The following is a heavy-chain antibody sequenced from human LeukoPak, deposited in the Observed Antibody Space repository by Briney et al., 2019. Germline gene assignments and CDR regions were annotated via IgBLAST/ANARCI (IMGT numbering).Heavy chain of an antibody. CDR1: GFTFDDYG. Sequence: GGSLRLSCAASGFTFDDYGMSWVRQAPGKELEWVSGINWNGGSTGYADSVKGRFTISRDNAKNSLYLQMNSLRAEDTALYYCARVAVPAVPYYYYYMDVWGKGTTVTVSS. CDR3: ARVAVPAVPYYYYYMDV. J-gene: IGHJ6*03. V-gene: IGHV3-20*04. D-gene: IGHD2-2*01. CDR2: INWNGGST.